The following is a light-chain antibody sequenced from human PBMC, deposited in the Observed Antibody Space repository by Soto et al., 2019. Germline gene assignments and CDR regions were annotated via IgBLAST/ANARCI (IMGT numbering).Light chain of an antibody. CDR2: ATS. V-gene: IGKV1-27*01. Sequence: DVQMTQSPSSLTASVGDRVTITCRASQGIAPYLAWFQQKPGKVPRLLIYATSTLQSGVPSRFSGSGSGTDFTLTISRLQPEDVATYYCQKYNSAPLTFGGGTEVDIK. J-gene: IGKJ4*01. CDR1: QGIAPY. CDR3: QKYNSAPLT.